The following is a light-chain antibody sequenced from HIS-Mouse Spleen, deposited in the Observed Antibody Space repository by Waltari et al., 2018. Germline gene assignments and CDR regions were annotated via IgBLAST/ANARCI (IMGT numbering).Light chain of an antibody. V-gene: IGKV3-20*01. CDR1: QSVSSN. CDR3: QQYGSSPPTWT. CDR2: GAS. Sequence: EIVMTQSPATLSVSPGERATLSCRASQSVSSNLAWYQQKPGQAPRLLIYGASTRATGITDRFSGSGSGTDFTLTISRLEPEDFAVYYCQQYGSSPPTWTFGQGTKVEIK. J-gene: IGKJ1*01.